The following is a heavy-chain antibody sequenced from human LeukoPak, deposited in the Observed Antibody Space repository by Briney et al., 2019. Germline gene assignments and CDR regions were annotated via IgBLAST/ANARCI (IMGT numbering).Heavy chain of an antibody. CDR3: ARHMSGDYEFDY. V-gene: IGHV4-39*01. CDR2: IYYSGST. D-gene: IGHD4-17*01. CDR1: GGSISSSSYY. J-gene: IGHJ4*02. Sequence: SETLSLTCTVSGGSISSSSYYWGWVRQPPGQGLERIGSIYYSGSTYYNPSLKSRVTISVDTSKNQFSLKLSSVTAADTAVYYCARHMSGDYEFDYWGQGTLVTVSS.